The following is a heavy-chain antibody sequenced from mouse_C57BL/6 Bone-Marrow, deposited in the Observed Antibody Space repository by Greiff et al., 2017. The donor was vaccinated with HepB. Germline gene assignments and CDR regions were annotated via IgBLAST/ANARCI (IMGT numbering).Heavy chain of an antibody. D-gene: IGHD6-1*01. CDR2: IDPNSGGT. CDR3: ARLAGESLFYAMDY. CDR1: GYTFTSYW. V-gene: IGHV1-72*01. J-gene: IGHJ4*01. Sequence: QVQLQQSGAELVKPGASVKLSCKASGYTFTSYWMHWVKQRPGRGLEWIGRIDPNSGGTKYNEKFKSKATLTVDKPSSTAYMQLSSLTSEDSAVYYCARLAGESLFYAMDYWGQGTSVTVSS.